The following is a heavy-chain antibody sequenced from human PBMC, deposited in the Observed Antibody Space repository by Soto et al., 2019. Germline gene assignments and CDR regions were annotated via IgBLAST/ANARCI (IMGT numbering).Heavy chain of an antibody. Sequence: DVQLVESGGGLVQPGRSLRLSCAASGFTFDDYAMHWVRQAPGKGLEWVSGISWNSGSIGYADSVKGRFTISRDNAKNSLYLQMNSLRAEDTALYYCAKGRSTMVRGNVSPFDYWGQGTLVTVSS. J-gene: IGHJ4*02. CDR2: ISWNSGSI. CDR1: GFTFDDYA. CDR3: AKGRSTMVRGNVSPFDY. V-gene: IGHV3-9*01. D-gene: IGHD3-10*01.